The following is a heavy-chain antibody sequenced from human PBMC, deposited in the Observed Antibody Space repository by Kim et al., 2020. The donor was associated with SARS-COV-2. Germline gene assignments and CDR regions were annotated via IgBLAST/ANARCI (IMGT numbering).Heavy chain of an antibody. V-gene: IGHV3-23*01. Sequence: SVKGRVTIARDTAKNMVYLQMKGLGAEDTAVYYCAKDMAYDFWTGSNGMDVWGQGTTVTVSS. D-gene: IGHD3-3*01. J-gene: IGHJ6*02. CDR3: AKDMAYDFWTGSNGMDV.